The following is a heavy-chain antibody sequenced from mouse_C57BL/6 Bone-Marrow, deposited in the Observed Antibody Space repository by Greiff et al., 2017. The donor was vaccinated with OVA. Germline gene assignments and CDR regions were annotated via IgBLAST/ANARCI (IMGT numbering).Heavy chain of an antibody. CDR1: GYSFTSYY. D-gene: IGHD1-1*01. J-gene: IGHJ2*01. V-gene: IGHV1-66*01. Sequence: QVQLKQSGPELVKPGASVKISCKASGYSFTSYYIHWVKQRPGQGLEWIGWIYPGSGNTKYNEKFKGKATLTADTSSSTAYMQLSSLTSEDSAVYYCARLITTVRRVYFDYWGQGTTLTVSS. CDR3: ARLITTVRRVYFDY. CDR2: IYPGSGNT.